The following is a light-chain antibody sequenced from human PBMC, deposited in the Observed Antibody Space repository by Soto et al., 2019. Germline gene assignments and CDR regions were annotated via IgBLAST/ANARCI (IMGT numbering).Light chain of an antibody. V-gene: IGKV3-15*01. J-gene: IGKJ2*01. CDR3: QQSHNYMYT. CDR2: AAS. Sequence: ELVMSQSPATLSVSPGERVTLSYRASQSIRKNLAWYQKKPGQAPTLLIYAASTRATGVPARFSGSGSGTEFTLTISSLQSEDFATYYCQQSHNYMYTFGQGT. CDR1: QSIRKN.